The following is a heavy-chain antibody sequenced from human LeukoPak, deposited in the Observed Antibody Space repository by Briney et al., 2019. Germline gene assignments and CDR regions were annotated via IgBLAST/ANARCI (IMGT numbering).Heavy chain of an antibody. CDR2: ISGYNGNT. CDR3: ARGEPVVGGTLVDY. Sequence: ASVKVSCKASGYTFKTYGITWVRQAPGQGLEWMGWISGYNGNTNYAQKFQGRVTMTTDTFTSTAYMELRSLRYDDTAVYYCARGEPVVGGTLVDYWGKGTLVTVSS. J-gene: IGHJ4*02. D-gene: IGHD1-26*01. CDR1: GYTFKTYG. V-gene: IGHV1-18*01.